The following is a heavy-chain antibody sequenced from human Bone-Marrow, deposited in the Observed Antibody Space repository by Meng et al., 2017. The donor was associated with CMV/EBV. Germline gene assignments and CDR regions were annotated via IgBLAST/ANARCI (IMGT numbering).Heavy chain of an antibody. D-gene: IGHD3-3*01. V-gene: IGHV1-2*02. CDR1: GYTFTGYY. CDR2: INPNSGGT. CDR3: ARAPVAYYDFWSGSFTDYYYGMDV. Sequence: ASVKVSCKASGYTFTGYYMHWVRQAPGQGLEWMGWINPNSGGTNYAQKFQGRVTMTRDTSISTAYMELSRLRSDDTAVYYCARAPVAYYDFWSGSFTDYYYGMDVWGQGTTVTVSS. J-gene: IGHJ6*02.